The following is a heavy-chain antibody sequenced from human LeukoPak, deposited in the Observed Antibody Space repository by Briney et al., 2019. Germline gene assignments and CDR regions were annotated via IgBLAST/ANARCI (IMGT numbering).Heavy chain of an antibody. CDR2: INPNSGGT. V-gene: IGHV1-2*02. CDR3: ARGAYIVGTTAFDY. CDR1: EYTFTGYY. J-gene: IGHJ4*02. Sequence: ASVKVSCKASEYTFTGYYMHWVRQAPGQGLEWMGWINPNSGGTNYAQKFQGRVTMTRDTSISTAYMELSSLRSDDTAVYYCARGAYIVGTTAFDYWGQGTLVTVSS. D-gene: IGHD1-26*01.